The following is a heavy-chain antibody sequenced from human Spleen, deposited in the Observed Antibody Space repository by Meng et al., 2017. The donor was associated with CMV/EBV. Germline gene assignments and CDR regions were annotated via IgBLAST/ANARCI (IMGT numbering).Heavy chain of an antibody. D-gene: IGHD6-13*01. CDR3: AKGPTAHSSSWYYFDS. CDR1: KFPFDKYA. J-gene: IGHJ4*02. Sequence: GGSLRLSCVASKFPFDKYAMSWVRQSPGKGLEWVSTIYSGGRSTYYADSLKGRFTISRDNGENTVYLQMSSLRVEDTATYFCAKGPTAHSSSWYYFDSWGQGTLVTVSS. CDR2: IYSGGRST. V-gene: IGHV3-23*05.